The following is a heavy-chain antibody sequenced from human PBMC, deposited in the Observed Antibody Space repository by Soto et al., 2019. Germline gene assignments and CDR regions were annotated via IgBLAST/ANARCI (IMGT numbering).Heavy chain of an antibody. D-gene: IGHD3-3*01. CDR3: ARDYNHFWSGHFDY. Sequence: PGGSLSLSCAASGFRFSDYSMHWVRQAPGRGLEWVSYISSSSFTIHYADSVEGRFAISRDNAKNSLYLQMNSLRVEDTAVYYCARDYNHFWSGHFDYWGQGALVTVSS. CDR1: GFRFSDYS. CDR2: ISSSSFTI. V-gene: IGHV3-48*01. J-gene: IGHJ4*02.